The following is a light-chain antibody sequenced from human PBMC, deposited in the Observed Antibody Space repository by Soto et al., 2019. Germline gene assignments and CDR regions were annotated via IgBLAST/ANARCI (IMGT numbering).Light chain of an antibody. J-gene: IGLJ1*01. V-gene: IGLV2-14*01. CDR1: SSDVGGYNY. CDR3: CSYTASNSRQIV. Sequence: LTQPASVSGSPGQSITISCTGTSSDVGGYNYVSWYQQQPGKAPKFMIYDVTNRPSGVSNRFSGSKSGNTASLTISGLQAEDEADYYCCSYTASNSRQIVFGTGTKVTVL. CDR2: DVT.